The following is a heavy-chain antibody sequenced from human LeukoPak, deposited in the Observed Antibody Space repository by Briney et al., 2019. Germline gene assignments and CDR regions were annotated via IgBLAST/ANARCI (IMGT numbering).Heavy chain of an antibody. J-gene: IGHJ4*02. CDR3: ARDPTDFTVTTFTIDY. V-gene: IGHV3-64*01. CDR2: ISSNGGST. Sequence: GGSLRLSCAASGFTFSSYAMHWVRQAPGKGLEYVSAISSNGGSTYYANSVKGRFTISRDNFKNTLYLQMGSLRAEDMAVYYCARDPTDFTVTTFTIDYWGQGTLVTVSS. CDR1: GFTFSSYA. D-gene: IGHD4-17*01.